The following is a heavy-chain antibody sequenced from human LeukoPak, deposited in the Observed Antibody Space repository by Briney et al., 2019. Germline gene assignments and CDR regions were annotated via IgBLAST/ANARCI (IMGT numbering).Heavy chain of an antibody. CDR1: GFTFCTYA. V-gene: IGHV3-23*01. Sequence: GGSLRLSCAASGFTFCTYAVTWLRQAPGKGLEWVSSISGSGVNTYHADSVKGRFTISRDNSKSTLYLQMISLRAEDTAVYYCANVAPPEIDSWGQGTLVTVSS. CDR2: ISGSGVNT. D-gene: IGHD2-15*01. J-gene: IGHJ4*02. CDR3: ANVAPPEIDS.